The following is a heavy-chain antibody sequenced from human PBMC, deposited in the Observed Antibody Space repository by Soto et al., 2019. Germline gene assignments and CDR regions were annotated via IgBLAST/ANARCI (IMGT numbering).Heavy chain of an antibody. D-gene: IGHD2-15*01. Sequence: QVQLVESGGGVVQPGRSLRLSCAASGFIFSSYGMHWVRQAPGKGLEWVAVISYEGSHTYYADSVKGRFTITRDNYKNTLYLQMNSLRPEDTAVYYCAKEVHCGGGSCSWSEGFDYWGQGTLLTVSS. V-gene: IGHV3-30*18. CDR1: GFIFSSYG. CDR2: ISYEGSHT. J-gene: IGHJ4*02. CDR3: AKEVHCGGGSCSWSEGFDY.